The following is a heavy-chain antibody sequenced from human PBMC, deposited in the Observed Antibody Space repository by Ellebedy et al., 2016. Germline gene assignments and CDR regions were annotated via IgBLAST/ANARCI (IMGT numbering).Heavy chain of an antibody. CDR3: TRLRFLTPDY. V-gene: IGHV3-66*01. D-gene: IGHD3-3*01. J-gene: IGHJ4*02. Sequence: GESLKISCAVSGFTVSSNYMSWVRQAPGKGLEWVSVLYSGGSTYYADSVKGRFTISSDNSKNTLYLQMNSLRAEDTAVYYCTRLRFLTPDYWGQGALVTVSS. CDR2: LYSGGST. CDR1: GFTVSSNY.